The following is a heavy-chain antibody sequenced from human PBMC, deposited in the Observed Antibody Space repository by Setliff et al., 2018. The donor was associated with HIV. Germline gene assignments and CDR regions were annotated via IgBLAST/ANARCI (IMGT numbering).Heavy chain of an antibody. CDR1: GFSFDDYA. CDR2: IAWNGDSI. D-gene: IGHD1-1*01. CDR3: AKSGVRPHPSHDYYYYGMDV. J-gene: IGHJ6*02. V-gene: IGHV3-9*01. Sequence: GGSLRLSCAASGFSFDDYAMHWVRQAPGKGLEWVSGIAWNGDSIDYADSVKGRFTISRDNTRNSLYLQMNSLRAEDTAVYYCAKSGVRPHPSHDYYYYGMDVWGQGTTVTVSS.